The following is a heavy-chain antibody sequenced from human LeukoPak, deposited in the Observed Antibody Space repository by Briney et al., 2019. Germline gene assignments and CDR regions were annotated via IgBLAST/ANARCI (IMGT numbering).Heavy chain of an antibody. D-gene: IGHD3-9*01. CDR2: FDPEDGET. CDR1: GYTLTELS. Sequence: GASVKVSCKVSGYTLTELSMHWVRQAPGKGLEWMGGFDPEDGETIYAQKFQGRVTMTEDTSTDTAYMELSSLRSEDTAVYYCATLFAPPDILTGFPYYFDYWGQGTLVTVSS. V-gene: IGHV1-24*01. J-gene: IGHJ4*02. CDR3: ATLFAPPDILTGFPYYFDY.